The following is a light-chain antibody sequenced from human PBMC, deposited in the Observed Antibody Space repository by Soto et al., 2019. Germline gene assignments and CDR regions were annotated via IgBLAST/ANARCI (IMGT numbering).Light chain of an antibody. Sequence: QSALTQPASVSGSPGQSITISCTGTSSDVGGYSYVSWYQQHPGKAPKLMIYDVSNRPSGVSNRFSGSKSGNTASLTISGLQAEDEADYYCSSYTSSSTSPYVFGTGTRSPS. J-gene: IGLJ1*01. CDR3: SSYTSSSTSPYV. V-gene: IGLV2-14*01. CDR2: DVS. CDR1: SSDVGGYSY.